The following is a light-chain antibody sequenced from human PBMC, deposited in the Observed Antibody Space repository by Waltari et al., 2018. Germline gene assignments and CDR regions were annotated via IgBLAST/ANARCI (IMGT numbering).Light chain of an antibody. J-gene: IGLJ1*01. CDR1: SSHFCAFGL. CDR3: SSFTTRSTYA. V-gene: IGLV2-14*01. CDR2: EVI. Sequence: QSALTQPASVSGSPGQSITISSTGTSSHFCAFGLFSWYQHHPGKAPQLIIYEVIRRPSGISDRFSGSKSDNTASLTIFDLQPEDEADYYCSSFTTRSTYAFGAGTKVTVL.